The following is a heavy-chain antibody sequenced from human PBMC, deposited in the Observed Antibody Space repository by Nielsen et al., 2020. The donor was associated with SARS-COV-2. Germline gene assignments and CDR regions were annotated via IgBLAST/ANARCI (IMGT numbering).Heavy chain of an antibody. Sequence: ASVKVSCKASGYTFTTYAFHWVRQAPGQRLEWMGWINAANGNTKYSQKFQGRVTISGDTSASTAYMELSSLRSEDTAVYYCARTLEEFYYDSPDSYRNDDAFDIWGQGTMVTVSS. CDR1: GYTFTTYA. D-gene: IGHD3-22*01. V-gene: IGHV1-3*01. CDR2: INAANGNT. J-gene: IGHJ3*02. CDR3: ARTLEEFYYDSPDSYRNDDAFDI.